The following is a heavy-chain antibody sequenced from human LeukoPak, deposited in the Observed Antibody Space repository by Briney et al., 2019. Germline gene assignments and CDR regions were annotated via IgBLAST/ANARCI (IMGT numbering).Heavy chain of an antibody. D-gene: IGHD4-17*01. Sequence: QPGGSLRLSCAASGFTFSSYAMSWVRQAPGKGLEWVSAISGSGGSTYYADSVKGRFTISRDNSKNTLYLQMNSLRAEDTAVYYCAKEPPLHDYGDHEAFDIWGQGTMVTVSS. CDR3: AKEPPLHDYGDHEAFDI. CDR1: GFTFSSYA. CDR2: ISGSGGST. J-gene: IGHJ3*02. V-gene: IGHV3-23*01.